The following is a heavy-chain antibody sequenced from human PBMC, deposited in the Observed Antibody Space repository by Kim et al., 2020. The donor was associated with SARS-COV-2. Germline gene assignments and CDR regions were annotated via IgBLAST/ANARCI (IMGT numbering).Heavy chain of an antibody. Sequence: SVKGRSTISRDSSKNTLYLQMNSLRAEDTAVYYGAREAYSGSYYGPIDYWGQGTLVTVSS. V-gene: IGHV3-30*01. J-gene: IGHJ4*02. CDR3: AREAYSGSYYGPIDY. D-gene: IGHD1-26*01.